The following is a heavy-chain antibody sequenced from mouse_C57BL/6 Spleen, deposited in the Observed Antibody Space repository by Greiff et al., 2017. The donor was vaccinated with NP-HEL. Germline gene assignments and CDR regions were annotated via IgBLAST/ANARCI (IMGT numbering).Heavy chain of an antibody. CDR3: ALYGSSPYFDY. V-gene: IGHV1-19*01. J-gene: IGHJ2*01. Sequence: VQLKQSGPVLVKPGASVKMSCKASGYTFTDYYMNWVKQSHGKSLEWIGVINPYNGGTSYNQKFKGKATLTVDKSSSTAYMELNSLTSEDSAVYYCALYGSSPYFDYWGQGTTLAVSS. CDR1: GYTFTDYY. CDR2: INPYNGGT. D-gene: IGHD1-1*01.